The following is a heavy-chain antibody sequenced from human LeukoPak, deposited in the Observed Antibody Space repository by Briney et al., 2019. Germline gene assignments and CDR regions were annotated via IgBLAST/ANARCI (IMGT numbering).Heavy chain of an antibody. D-gene: IGHD1-26*01. Sequence: GGSLRLSCAASGFSFSYYAMNWVRQAPGEGLEFISGLSGSGVSTYYADSVKGRFTISRDSSKNSLYLQLNDLRAEDTAVYYCAKHYSGSSTASFDSWGQGTLVTVSS. CDR3: AKHYSGSSTASFDS. CDR2: LSGSGVST. V-gene: IGHV3-23*01. CDR1: GFSFSYYA. J-gene: IGHJ4*02.